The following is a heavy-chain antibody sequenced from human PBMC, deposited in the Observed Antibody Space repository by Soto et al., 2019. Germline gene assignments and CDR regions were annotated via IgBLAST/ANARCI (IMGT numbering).Heavy chain of an antibody. D-gene: IGHD3-22*01. CDR1: GFTFSNYA. CDR3: AIYDSVNFYWSFPAH. Sequence: PGGSLRLSCGASGFTFSNYAAIWVRQAPGKGLEWVSVISGTGGSTYYADSMKGRFTISRDNSKNTLYLQMNSLRAEDTAIYYCAIYDSVNFYWSFPAHWGQGTLVTVSS. V-gene: IGHV3-23*01. J-gene: IGHJ4*02. CDR2: ISGTGGST.